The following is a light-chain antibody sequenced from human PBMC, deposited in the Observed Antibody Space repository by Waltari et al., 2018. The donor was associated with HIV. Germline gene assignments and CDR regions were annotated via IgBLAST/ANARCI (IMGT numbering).Light chain of an antibody. V-gene: IGKV1-5*03. J-gene: IGKJ1*01. CDR1: HSINTW. CDR2: RAF. Sequence: DIQMTQSPSPLSASVGDRVPITCRASHSINTWLAWYQQIPGKAPKLLIYRAFNLEDGVPSRFSGSGSGAEITLTISSLQPDDFGTYYFQQYKSYSLTFGQGTKVEIK. CDR3: QQYKSYSLT.